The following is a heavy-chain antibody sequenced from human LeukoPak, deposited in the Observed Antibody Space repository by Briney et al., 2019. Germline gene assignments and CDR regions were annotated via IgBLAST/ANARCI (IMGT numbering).Heavy chain of an antibody. CDR1: GYSISSGYY. V-gene: IGHV4-38-2*01. CDR3: ARVRYNYGDSDY. Sequence: SETLSLTCAVSGYSISSGYYWGWIRQPPGKGLEWIGTIYHNGNTYYNPTLKSRVTISVDTSKNQFSLKLSSVTAADTAVYYCARVRYNYGDSDYWGQGTLVTVSS. D-gene: IGHD5-18*01. CDR2: IYHNGNT. J-gene: IGHJ4*02.